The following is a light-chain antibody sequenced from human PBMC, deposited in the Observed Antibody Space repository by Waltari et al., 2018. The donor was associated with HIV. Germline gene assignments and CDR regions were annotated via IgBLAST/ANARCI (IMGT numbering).Light chain of an antibody. CDR2: GNS. CDR3: QSYDSSLSGWV. Sequence: QSVLTQPPSLSGSPGQRVTISCTGSSGNIGAGHDVHWYKQLPGTAPKLLIYGNSDRPSGVPDRFSGSKSGTSASLAITGLQAEDEADYYCQSYDSSLSGWVFGGGTKLTVL. V-gene: IGLV1-40*01. J-gene: IGLJ3*02. CDR1: SGNIGAGHD.